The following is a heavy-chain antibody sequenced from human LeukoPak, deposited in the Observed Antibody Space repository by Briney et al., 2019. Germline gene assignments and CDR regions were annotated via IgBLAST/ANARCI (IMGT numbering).Heavy chain of an antibody. D-gene: IGHD3-10*01. J-gene: IGHJ6*02. CDR2: IDHNGNVG. CDR1: GFTFSSYW. V-gene: IGHV3-7*04. Sequence: GSLRLSCAASGFTFSSYWMNCARQAPGKGLGWVSGIDHNGNVGYDVVSLKGRFSISRDNAKNSVYLQLSNLRAGDTGVYLWARGGGLDVCGQGATVTV. CDR3: ARGGGLDV.